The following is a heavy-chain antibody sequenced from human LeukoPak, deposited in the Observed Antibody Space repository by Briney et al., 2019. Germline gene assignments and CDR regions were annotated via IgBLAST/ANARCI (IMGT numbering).Heavy chain of an antibody. CDR1: GGSISIYY. D-gene: IGHD3-10*01. V-gene: IGHV4-4*07. CDR2: IYPSGST. Sequence: SETLSLTCSVSGGSISIYYWRWIRQPAGKELEWIGRIYPSGSTNYNPSLKSRVTMSVDTSKNQFSLKRSSVTAADTAVYYCASDGIKGDYYYMDVWGKGTTVTVSS. J-gene: IGHJ6*03. CDR3: ASDGIKGDYYYMDV.